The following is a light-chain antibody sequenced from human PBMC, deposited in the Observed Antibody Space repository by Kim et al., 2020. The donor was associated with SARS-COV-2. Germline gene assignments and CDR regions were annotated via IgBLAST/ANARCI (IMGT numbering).Light chain of an antibody. CDR3: QQYHYSAPLT. Sequence: PGEKAPLSCRASQSVSRSYLAWYRQKPGQAPRLLIYGASTTATGIPDRFSGSGSGTDFTLTITRLEPEDFAVYYCQQYHYSAPLTFGGGTKVDIK. V-gene: IGKV3-20*01. J-gene: IGKJ4*01. CDR2: GAS. CDR1: QSVSRSY.